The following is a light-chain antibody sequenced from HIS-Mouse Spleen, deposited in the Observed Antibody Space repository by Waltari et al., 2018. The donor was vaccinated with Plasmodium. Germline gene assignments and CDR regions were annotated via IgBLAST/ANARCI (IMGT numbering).Light chain of an antibody. CDR1: SSDVGGYNY. Sequence: QSALTQPRSVSGSPGQSVTISCTGTSSDVGGYNYVSWYQQHPGKAPKVMSYDVSKRPSGVPDRFSCSKSGSTASLTISGLQAEDEADYYCCSYAGSYTLVFGGGTELTVL. CDR3: CSYAGSYTLV. V-gene: IGLV2-11*01. J-gene: IGLJ2*01. CDR2: DVS.